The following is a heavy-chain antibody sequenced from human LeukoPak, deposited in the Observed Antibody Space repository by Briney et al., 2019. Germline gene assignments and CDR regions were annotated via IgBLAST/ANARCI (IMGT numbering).Heavy chain of an antibody. CDR1: GFTFSSYW. Sequence: GGSLRLSCAASGFTFSSYWMHWVRHAPGKGLVWVSRINSDGSSTSYADSVKGRFTISRDNAKNTLYLQMNSLRAEDTAVYYCARANRLVVTRENWFDPWGQGTLVTVSS. D-gene: IGHD2-21*02. J-gene: IGHJ5*02. CDR2: INSDGSST. CDR3: ARANRLVVTRENWFDP. V-gene: IGHV3-74*01.